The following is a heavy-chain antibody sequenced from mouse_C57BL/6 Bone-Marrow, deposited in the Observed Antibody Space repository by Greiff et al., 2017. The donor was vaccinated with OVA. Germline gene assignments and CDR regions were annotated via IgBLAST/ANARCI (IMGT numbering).Heavy chain of an antibody. D-gene: IGHD1-2*01. Sequence: QVQLKESGPGLVQPSQSLSITCTVSGFSLTSYGVHWVRQPPGKGLEWLGVIWSGGSTDYNAAFISRLSISKDNSKSQVLCKMHSLQADDTAIYYCAKATLLRGSFDYWGQGTTLTVSS. CDR2: IWSGGST. V-gene: IGHV2-4*01. J-gene: IGHJ2*01. CDR3: AKATLLRGSFDY. CDR1: GFSLTSYG.